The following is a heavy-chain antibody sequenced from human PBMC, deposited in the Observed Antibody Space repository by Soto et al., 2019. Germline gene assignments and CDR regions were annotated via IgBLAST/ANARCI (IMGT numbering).Heavy chain of an antibody. CDR1: GYTFTGYY. CDR2: INPNRGGT. CDR3: ARYWGSTMVTPVDPYGMDV. J-gene: IGHJ6*02. V-gene: IGHV1-2*04. D-gene: IGHD5-12*01. Sequence: QVQLVQSGAEVKKPGASVKVSCKASGYTFTGYYMHWVRHAPGQGQEWMGWINPNRGGTNYAQKFQGSVTMTRDTYISKAYMELSRLRYNDTAVYYCARYWGSTMVTPVDPYGMDVWGQGTTVTVSS.